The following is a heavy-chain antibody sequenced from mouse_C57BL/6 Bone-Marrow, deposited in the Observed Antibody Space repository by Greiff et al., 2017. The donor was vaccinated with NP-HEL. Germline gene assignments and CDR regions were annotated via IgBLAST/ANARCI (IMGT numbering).Heavy chain of an antibody. Sequence: EVQLQQSGAELVRPGASVKLSCTASGFNIKDDYMHWVKQRPEQGLEWIGWIDPENGDTEYASKFQGKATITADTSSNTAYLQLSSLTSEDTAVYYCTTRGPIHLDYWGQGTTLTVSS. CDR2: IDPENGDT. J-gene: IGHJ2*01. V-gene: IGHV14-4*01. CDR3: TTRGPIHLDY. CDR1: GFNIKDDY.